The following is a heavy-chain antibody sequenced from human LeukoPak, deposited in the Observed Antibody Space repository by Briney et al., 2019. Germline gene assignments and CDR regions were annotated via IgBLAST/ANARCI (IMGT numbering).Heavy chain of an antibody. J-gene: IGHJ5*02. V-gene: IGHV3-30*18. CDR2: ISYDGSNK. Sequence: GGSLRLSCAASGFTFSNAWMNWVRQAPGEGLEWVAVISYDGSNKYYADSVKGRFTISRDNSKNTLYLQMYSLRAEDTAVYYCAKSYYYGSGSYPYNWFDPWGQGTLVTVSS. CDR1: GFTFSNAW. CDR3: AKSYYYGSGSYPYNWFDP. D-gene: IGHD3-10*01.